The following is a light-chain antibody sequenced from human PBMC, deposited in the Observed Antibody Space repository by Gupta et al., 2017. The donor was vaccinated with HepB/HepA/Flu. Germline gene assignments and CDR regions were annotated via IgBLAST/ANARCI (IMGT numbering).Light chain of an antibody. CDR1: TLGDKY. J-gene: IGLJ2*01. V-gene: IGLV3-1*01. CDR3: QAWDSSRV. Sequence: SYELPQPPSVSVSPGQTASITCSGDTLGDKYACWYQQKPGQSPVLVINQDSKRPSGIPEGFSGSNSGNTATLTISGTQAMDEADYYCQAWDSSRVFGGGTKLTVL. CDR2: QDS.